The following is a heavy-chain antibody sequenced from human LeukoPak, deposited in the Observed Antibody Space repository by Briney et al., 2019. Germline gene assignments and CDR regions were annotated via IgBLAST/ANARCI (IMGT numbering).Heavy chain of an antibody. V-gene: IGHV1-69*04. D-gene: IGHD3-22*01. J-gene: IGHJ3*02. CDR1: GGTFSSYT. CDR3: AREGPTMIVLADAFDI. Sequence: GASVKVSCKASGGTFSSYTISWVRQAPGQGLEWMGRIIPSLGIANYAQKVQGRSTITADKSTTPAYMEPSSLRSEDTAVYYCAREGPTMIVLADAFDIWGQGTMVTVSS. CDR2: IIPSLGIA.